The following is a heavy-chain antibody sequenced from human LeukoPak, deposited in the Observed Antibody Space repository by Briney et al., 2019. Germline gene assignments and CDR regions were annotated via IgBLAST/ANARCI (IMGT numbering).Heavy chain of an antibody. CDR3: ARGGYDFWSASNGPFDY. CDR1: GGSFSDYY. CDR2: IYYSGST. J-gene: IGHJ4*02. D-gene: IGHD3-3*01. Sequence: SETLSLTCAVYGGSFSDYYWTWIRQPPGKGLEWIGSIYYSGSTYYNPSLKSRVTISVDTSKNQFSLKLSSVTAADTAVYYCARGGYDFWSASNGPFDYWGQGTLVTVSS. V-gene: IGHV4-34*01.